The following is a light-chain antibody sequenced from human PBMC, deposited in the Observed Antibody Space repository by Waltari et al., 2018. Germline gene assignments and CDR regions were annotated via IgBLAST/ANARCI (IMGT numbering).Light chain of an antibody. V-gene: IGLV5-39*01. CDR3: AVWHNDAVF. CDR2: YFSDSSK. J-gene: IGLJ2*01. CDR1: GGINVARDS. Sequence: QPVLTQPTSLSASPGASARLSCALSGGINVARDSIFWYQQKPRSPPRYLLHYFSDSSKHQGSGVPSRFSGSKDTSANTGLLLISGLQSEDEADYYCAVWHNDAVFFGGGTRLTVL.